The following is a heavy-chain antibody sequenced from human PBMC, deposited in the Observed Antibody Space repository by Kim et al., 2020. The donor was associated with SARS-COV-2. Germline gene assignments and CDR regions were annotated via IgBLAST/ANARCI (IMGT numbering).Heavy chain of an antibody. Sequence: SETLSLTCTVSGGSISSYYWSWIRQPPGKGLEWIGYIYYSGSTNYNPSLKSRVTISVDTSKNQFSLKLSSVTAADTAVYYCAREIISSAFDIWGQGTMVT. D-gene: IGHD3-3*02. V-gene: IGHV4-59*01. CDR1: GGSISSYY. CDR2: IYYSGST. CDR3: AREIISSAFDI. J-gene: IGHJ3*02.